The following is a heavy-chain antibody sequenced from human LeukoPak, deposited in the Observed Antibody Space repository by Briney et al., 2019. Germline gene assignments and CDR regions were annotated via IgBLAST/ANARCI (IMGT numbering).Heavy chain of an antibody. V-gene: IGHV3-53*01. CDR1: GFTVSSNY. J-gene: IGHJ5*02. CDR3: AKGPTPYYDFWSGWFDP. Sequence: GGSLRLSCAASGFTVSSNYMSWVRQAPGKGLEWVSVIYSGGSTYYADSVRGRFTISRDNSKNTLYLQMNSLRAEDTAVYYCAKGPTPYYDFWSGWFDPWGQGTLVTVSS. D-gene: IGHD3-3*01. CDR2: IYSGGST.